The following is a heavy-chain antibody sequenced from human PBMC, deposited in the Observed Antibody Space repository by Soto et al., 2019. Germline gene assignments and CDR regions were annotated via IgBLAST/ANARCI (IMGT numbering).Heavy chain of an antibody. CDR1: GFSLSTSGVG. Sequence: SGPTLVNHTQTLRLTCTFSGFSLSTSGVGVGWIRQPPGKALEWLGIIYWDDDKRYSPSLKSRLTLTSDISKSQVVLTMTNMGPVDTATYFCAHTWGLPFDYWGPGNLVTVSS. CDR3: AHTWGLPFDY. V-gene: IGHV2-5*02. J-gene: IGHJ4*02. CDR2: IYWDDDK. D-gene: IGHD3-16*01.